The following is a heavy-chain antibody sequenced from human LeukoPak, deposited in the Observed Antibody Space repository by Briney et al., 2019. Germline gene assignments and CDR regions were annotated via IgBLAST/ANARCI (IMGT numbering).Heavy chain of an antibody. Sequence: GGSLRLSCAASGFTFSSYEMNWVRQAPGEGLEWVANIKQDESEKDYVDSVKGRFTISRDNAKNSLYLQMNSLRAEDTAVYYCARVDYYGSGSYYRRDNWFDPWGQGTLVTVSS. D-gene: IGHD3-10*01. CDR3: ARVDYYGSGSYYRRDNWFDP. J-gene: IGHJ5*02. CDR2: IKQDESEK. CDR1: GFTFSSYE. V-gene: IGHV3-7*01.